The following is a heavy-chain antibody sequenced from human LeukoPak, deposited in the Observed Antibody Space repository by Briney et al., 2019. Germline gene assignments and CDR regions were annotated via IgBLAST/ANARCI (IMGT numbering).Heavy chain of an antibody. V-gene: IGHV4-39*01. J-gene: IGHJ4*02. CDR1: DGSMSSGSYY. Sequence: SETLSLTCTVSDGSMSSGSYYWGWVRQSPGKGLEWIGSIYYSGSTYYNPSLKSRVTISVDTSKNQFSLKLSSVTAADTAVYYCARPYCSGGSCYSGYFDYWGQGTLVTVSS. CDR2: IYYSGST. CDR3: ARPYCSGGSCYSGYFDY. D-gene: IGHD2-15*01.